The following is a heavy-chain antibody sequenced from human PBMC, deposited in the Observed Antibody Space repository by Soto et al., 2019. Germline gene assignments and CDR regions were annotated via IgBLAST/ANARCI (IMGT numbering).Heavy chain of an antibody. CDR2: ISGSGGST. CDR1: GFTFSSYA. V-gene: IGHV3-23*01. CDR3: AKRSGRGGTVTTYDYYGMDV. D-gene: IGHD4-17*01. J-gene: IGHJ6*02. Sequence: PGGSLRLSCAASGFTFSSYAMSWVRQAPGKGLEWVSAISGSGGSTYYADSVKGRFTISRDNSKNTLYLQMNSLRAEDTAVYYCAKRSGRGGTVTTYDYYGMDVWGQGTTVTVSS.